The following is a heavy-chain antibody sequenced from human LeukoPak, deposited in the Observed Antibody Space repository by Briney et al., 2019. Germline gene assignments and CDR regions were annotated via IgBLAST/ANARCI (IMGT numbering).Heavy chain of an antibody. CDR3: TTHAGTYDYVWGSYRYVGY. D-gene: IGHD3-16*02. J-gene: IGHJ4*02. V-gene: IGHV3-15*01. CDR1: GFTFSNAW. Sequence: PGGSLRLSCAASGFTFSNAWMSWVRQAPGKGLEWVGRIKSKTDGGTTDYAAPVKGRFTISRDDSKNTLYPQMNSLKTEDTAVYYCTTHAGTYDYVWGSYRYVGYWGQGTLVTVSS. CDR2: IKSKTDGGTT.